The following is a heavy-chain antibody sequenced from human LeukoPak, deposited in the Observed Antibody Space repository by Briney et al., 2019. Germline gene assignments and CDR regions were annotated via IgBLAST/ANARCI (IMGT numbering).Heavy chain of an antibody. CDR1: GYTFISDG. D-gene: IGHD3-10*01. CDR2: INTYNGNT. J-gene: IGHJ4*02. CDR3: ARASGIPYYFDY. V-gene: IGHV1-18*01. Sequence: ASVKVSCKASGYTFISDGISWVRQAPGQGLEWMGWINTYNGNTNYAQNLQGRVTMTTDTSTSTAYMELRSLRSEDTAVYYCARASGIPYYFDYWGQGTLVTVSS.